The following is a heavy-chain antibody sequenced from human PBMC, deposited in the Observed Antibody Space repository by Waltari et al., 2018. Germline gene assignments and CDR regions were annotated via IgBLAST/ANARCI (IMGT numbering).Heavy chain of an antibody. CDR3: AREYRRYCSGGSCYGLGY. Sequence: QVQLVQSGAEVKKPGASVKVSCKASGYTFTSSAPDSARQATEQGLEWMGWMNPNSGNTGYAQKFQGRVTMTRNTSISTAYMELSSLRSEDTAVYYCAREYRRYCSGGSCYGLGYWGQGTLVTVSS. J-gene: IGHJ4*02. CDR1: GYTFTSSA. V-gene: IGHV1-8*02. D-gene: IGHD2-15*01. CDR2: MNPNSGNT.